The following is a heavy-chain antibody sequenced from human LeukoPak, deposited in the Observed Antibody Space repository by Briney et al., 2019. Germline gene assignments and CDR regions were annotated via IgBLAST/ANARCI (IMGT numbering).Heavy chain of an antibody. Sequence: ASVKVSCKASGYTFTSYDINWMRQATGQGLEWMGWMNPNSGNTGYAQKFQGRVTMTRNTSISTAYMELSSLRSEDTAVYYCARGLGEQLLWFGELLSGNWFDPWGQGTLVTVSS. V-gene: IGHV1-8*01. CDR3: ARGLGEQLLWFGELLSGNWFDP. J-gene: IGHJ5*02. CDR1: GYTFTSYD. CDR2: MNPNSGNT. D-gene: IGHD3-10*01.